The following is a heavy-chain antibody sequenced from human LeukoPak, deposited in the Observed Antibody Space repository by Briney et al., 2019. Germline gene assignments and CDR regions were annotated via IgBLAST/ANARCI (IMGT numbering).Heavy chain of an antibody. CDR3: ARRRVYDILTSYAFDI. CDR2: INPNSGGT. CDR1: GYTFTGYY. D-gene: IGHD3-9*01. J-gene: IGHJ3*02. Sequence: ASVKVSSKASGYTFTGYYMHWVRQAPGQGLEWMGWINPNSGGTNYAQKFQGRVTMTRDTSISTAYMELSSLRSDDTTVYYCARRRVYDILTSYAFDIWGQGTMVTVSS. V-gene: IGHV1-2*02.